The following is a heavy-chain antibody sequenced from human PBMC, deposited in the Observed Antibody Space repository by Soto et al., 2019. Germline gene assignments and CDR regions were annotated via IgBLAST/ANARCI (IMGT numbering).Heavy chain of an antibody. D-gene: IGHD3-22*01. J-gene: IGHJ4*02. CDR3: ARDPMYFYDSSGYYDY. CDR1: GFTFSSYW. CDR2: INSDGSST. V-gene: IGHV3-74*01. Sequence: EVQLVESGGGLVQPGGSLRLSCAASGFTFSSYWMHWVRQAPGKGLVWVSRINSDGSSTTYADSVKGRCTISRDNAQNTPYLQRNSLRAEDTAVYYCARDPMYFYDSSGYYDYWGQGTLVTVSS.